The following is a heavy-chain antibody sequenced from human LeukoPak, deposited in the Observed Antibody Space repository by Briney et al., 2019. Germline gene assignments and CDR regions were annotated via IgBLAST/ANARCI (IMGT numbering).Heavy chain of an antibody. D-gene: IGHD2-15*01. V-gene: IGHV3-73*01. CDR2: IRSKANSYAT. CDR1: GFIFSGSA. Sequence: GGSLRLSCAASGFIFSGSAMHWVRQASGKGLEWVGRIRSKANSYATAYAASVKGRFTISRDDSKNTAYLQMNSLKTEDTAVYYCTRHQGAGVSGVDYWGQGTLVTVSS. CDR3: TRHQGAGVSGVDY. J-gene: IGHJ4*02.